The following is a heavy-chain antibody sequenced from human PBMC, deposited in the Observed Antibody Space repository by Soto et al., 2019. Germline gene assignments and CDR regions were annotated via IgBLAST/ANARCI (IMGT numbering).Heavy chain of an antibody. J-gene: IGHJ5*02. Sequence: SETLSLTCTVSGGSISSSSYYWGWIRQPPGKGLEWIGSIYYSGSTYYNPSLKSRVTISVDTSKNQFSLKLSSVTAADTAVYYCARHRAAVAGMSWAQSRSEGWFDPWGQGTLVTVSS. CDR2: IYYSGST. CDR1: GGSISSSSYY. D-gene: IGHD6-19*01. CDR3: ARHRAAVAGMSWAQSRSEGWFDP. V-gene: IGHV4-39*01.